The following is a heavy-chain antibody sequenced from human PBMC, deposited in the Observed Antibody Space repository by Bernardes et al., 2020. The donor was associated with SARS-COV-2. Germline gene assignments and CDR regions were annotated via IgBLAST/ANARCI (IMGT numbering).Heavy chain of an antibody. CDR2: ISSKAYGGTP. CDR3: TRDLGITGTTNYYYGMYV. V-gene: IGHV3-49*04. Sequence: GGSLRLTCTASGFTFGDYAMSWVRQAPGKRLEREGYISSKAYGGTPEYAASVKGRFTISRDDSKSIAYLQMNSLKTEDTAVYYCTRDLGITGTTNYYYGMYVLGQGTTVTVSS. D-gene: IGHD1-7*01. CDR1: GFTFGDYA. J-gene: IGHJ6*02.